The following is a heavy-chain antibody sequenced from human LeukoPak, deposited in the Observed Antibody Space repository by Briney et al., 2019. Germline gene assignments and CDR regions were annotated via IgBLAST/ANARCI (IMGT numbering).Heavy chain of an antibody. CDR3: ARDSPYDYYYGMDV. V-gene: IGHV4-30-2*01. J-gene: IGHJ6*02. CDR2: IYHSGST. CDR1: GGSISSGGYS. Sequence: SQTRSLTCAVSGGSISSGGYSWSWIRQPPGKGLEWIGYIYHSGSTYYNPSLKSRVTISVDRSKNQFSLKLSSVTAADTAVYYCARDSPYDYYYGMDVWGQGTTVTVSS.